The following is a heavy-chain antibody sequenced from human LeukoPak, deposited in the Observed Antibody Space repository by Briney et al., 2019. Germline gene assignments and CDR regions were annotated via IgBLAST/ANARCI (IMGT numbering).Heavy chain of an antibody. V-gene: IGHV3-11*01. J-gene: IGHJ6*03. CDR3: ARSLRVRGVPDYMDV. Sequence: GGSLRLSCAASGFTFSDYNMRWIRQAPGKGLEWASSISRSGSTKYYADSVKGRFTISRDNAKNSLFLQMNSLRAEDTAAYYCARSLRVRGVPDYMDVWGRGTTVTVSS. CDR2: ISRSGSTK. D-gene: IGHD3-10*01. CDR1: GFTFSDYN.